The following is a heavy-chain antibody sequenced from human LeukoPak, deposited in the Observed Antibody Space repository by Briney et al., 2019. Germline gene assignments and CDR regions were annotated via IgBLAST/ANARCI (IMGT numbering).Heavy chain of an antibody. J-gene: IGHJ4*02. D-gene: IGHD5-18*01. Sequence: ASVKVSCKASGYTFTSYYMHWVRQAPGQGLEWMGIINPSGGSTSYAQKFQGRVTMTRDTSTSTVYMELSSLRSEDTAVYYCATALPSGGYRYGYDDYWGQGTLVTVSS. CDR2: INPSGGST. V-gene: IGHV1-46*01. CDR1: GYTFTSYY. CDR3: ATALPSGGYRYGYDDY.